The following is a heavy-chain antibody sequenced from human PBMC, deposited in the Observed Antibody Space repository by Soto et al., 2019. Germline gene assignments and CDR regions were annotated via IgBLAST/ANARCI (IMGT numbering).Heavy chain of an antibody. Sequence: GGSLRLSCAASGFTFSDYYMSWIRQAPGKGLEWVSYISSSGSTIYYADSVKGRFTISRDNAKNSLSLHLTSVTAADTAVYYCVRGGIAGHWFDPWGQGILVTVSS. CDR3: VRGGIAGHWFDP. D-gene: IGHD2-21*01. V-gene: IGHV3-11*01. CDR1: GFTFSDYY. J-gene: IGHJ5*02. CDR2: ISSSGSTI.